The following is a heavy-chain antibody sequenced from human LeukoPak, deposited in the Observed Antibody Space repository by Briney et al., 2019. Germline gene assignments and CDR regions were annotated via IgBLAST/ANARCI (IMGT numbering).Heavy chain of an antibody. Sequence: SETLSLTCSVSGGSISSYYWSWIRQPPGKGLEWIGYIYYSGSTNYNPSLKSRVTISVDTSKNQFSLRLSSVTAADTAVYYCARSSIVGATDFFDYWGQGTLVTVSS. V-gene: IGHV4-59*12. CDR1: GGSISSYY. CDR3: ARSSIVGATDFFDY. D-gene: IGHD1-26*01. J-gene: IGHJ4*02. CDR2: IYYSGST.